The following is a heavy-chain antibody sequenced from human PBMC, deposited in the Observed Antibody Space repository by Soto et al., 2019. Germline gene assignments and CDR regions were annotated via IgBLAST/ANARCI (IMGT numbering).Heavy chain of an antibody. CDR3: AKDPHFDY. CDR1: GFTFSSHA. J-gene: IGHJ4*02. V-gene: IGHV3-23*01. CDR2: ISAGGTT. Sequence: GGSLRLSCAASGFTFSSHAMSWVRQAPGKGLEWVSAISAGGTTYSADSVKGRFTISRDNSKNTLYLQMNSLRAEDTAVYYCAKDPHFDYWGQGTLVTVSS.